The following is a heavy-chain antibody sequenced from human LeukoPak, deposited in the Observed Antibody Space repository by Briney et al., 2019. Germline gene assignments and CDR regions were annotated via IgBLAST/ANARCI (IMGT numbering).Heavy chain of an antibody. CDR3: TRTYGDYDYYYGMDV. CDR2: VNSGGST. Sequence: PGGSLRLSCAASGFIVNDNHMAWVRQAPGKGLEWVSVVNSGGSTSYADSVKDRFTISRDNSKNTLFLQMNSLRAEDTALYYCTRTYGDYDYYYGMDVWGQGTTVTVSS. D-gene: IGHD4-17*01. J-gene: IGHJ6*02. CDR1: GFIVNDNH. V-gene: IGHV3-66*01.